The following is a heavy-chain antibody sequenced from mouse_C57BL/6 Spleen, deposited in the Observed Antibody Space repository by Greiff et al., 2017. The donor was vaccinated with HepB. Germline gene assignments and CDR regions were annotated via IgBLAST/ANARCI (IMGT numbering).Heavy chain of an antibody. CDR3: ARKIYYGSMDY. J-gene: IGHJ4*01. CDR1: GFTFSDYG. V-gene: IGHV5-15*01. Sequence: EVKLMESGGGLVQPGGSLKLSCAASGFTFSDYGMAWVRQAPRKGPEWVAFISNLAYSIYYADTVTGRFTISRENAKNTLYLEMSSLRSEDTAMYYCARKIYYGSMDYWGQGTSVTVSS. D-gene: IGHD2-1*01. CDR2: ISNLAYSI.